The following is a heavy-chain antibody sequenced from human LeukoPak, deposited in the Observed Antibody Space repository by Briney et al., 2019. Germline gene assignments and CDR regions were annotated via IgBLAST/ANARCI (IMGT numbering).Heavy chain of an antibody. CDR2: VKEDGRQK. Sequence: GGSLRLSCAASGFTFSTYWMSWVRQAPGKGPEWVANVKEDGRQKFYVDSVKGRFTISRDNAKNSLYLQMDSLRAEDTAVYYCARVLDYWGQGTPVTVSS. J-gene: IGHJ4*02. CDR3: ARVLDY. V-gene: IGHV3-7*04. CDR1: GFTFSTYW.